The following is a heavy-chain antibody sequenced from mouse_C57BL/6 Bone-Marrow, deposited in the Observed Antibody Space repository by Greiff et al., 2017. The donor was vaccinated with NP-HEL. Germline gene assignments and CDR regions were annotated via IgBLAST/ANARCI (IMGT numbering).Heavy chain of an antibody. J-gene: IGHJ1*03. CDR1: GYTFTSYW. CDR2: IHPNSGST. CDR3: ARWDYALSYEGYFDV. V-gene: IGHV1-64*01. D-gene: IGHD1-1*01. Sequence: QVQLQQSGAELVKPGASVKLSCKASGYTFTSYWMHWVKQRPGQGLEWIGMIHPNSGSTNYNEKFKSKATLTVDKSSSTAYMQLSSLTSEDSAVYYCARWDYALSYEGYFDVWGTGTTVTVSS.